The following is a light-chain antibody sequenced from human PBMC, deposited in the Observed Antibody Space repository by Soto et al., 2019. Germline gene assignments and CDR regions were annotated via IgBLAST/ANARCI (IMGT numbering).Light chain of an antibody. J-gene: IGLJ2*01. Sequence: QSALTQPASVSGSPGQSITISCTGTRSDVGGYNYVSWYQQHPGKAPKLMIYEVSNRPSEVSNRFSGSKSGNTASLTISGLQAEDEADYYCSSYTSSSTLVFGGGTKLTVL. CDR1: RSDVGGYNY. CDR3: SSYTSSSTLV. V-gene: IGLV2-14*01. CDR2: EVS.